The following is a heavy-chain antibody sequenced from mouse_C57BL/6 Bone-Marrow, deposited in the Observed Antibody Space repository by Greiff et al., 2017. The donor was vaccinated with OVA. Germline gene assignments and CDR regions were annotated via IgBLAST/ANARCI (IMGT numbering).Heavy chain of an antibody. J-gene: IGHJ3*01. CDR1: GFNIKDDY. V-gene: IGHV14-4*01. Sequence: EVQLQQSGAELVRPGASVKLSCTASGFNIKDDYMHWVKQRPEQGLEWIGWIDPENGDTEYASKFQGKATITADTSSTTAYLQLSSLTSEDTAVYYCTTYGYDLFAYWGQGTLVTVSA. D-gene: IGHD2-2*01. CDR3: TTYGYDLFAY. CDR2: IDPENGDT.